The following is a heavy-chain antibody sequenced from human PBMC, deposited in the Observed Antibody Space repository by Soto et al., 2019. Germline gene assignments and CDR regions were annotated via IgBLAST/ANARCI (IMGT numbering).Heavy chain of an antibody. J-gene: IGHJ4*02. V-gene: IGHV3-48*02. D-gene: IGHD1-26*01. CDR3: ARDLAWAFDS. Sequence: EVQLVESGGGLVQTGGSLRLSCAASGFTFSTFSMNWVRQAPGKGLEWLSYIGGSGGSISYADSVKGRFTISRDNGKNKLYLQMSSLRDEDTAVYYCARDLAWAFDSWGQGALVTVSS. CDR1: GFTFSTFS. CDR2: IGGSGGSI.